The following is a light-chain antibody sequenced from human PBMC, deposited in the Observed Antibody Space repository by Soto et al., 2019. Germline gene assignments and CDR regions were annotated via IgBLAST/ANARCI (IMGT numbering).Light chain of an antibody. V-gene: IGKV3-20*01. CDR1: QSVSSSY. CDR3: QQYGSSPPST. CDR2: GAS. Sequence: EIVLTQSPGTLSLSPGERATLSCRASQSVSSSYLAWYQQKPGQAPRLLIYGASSRATGIPDRFSGSGSGTDFTLTISRLEPEDFAVYYCQQYGSSPPSTFGGGTKVVIK. J-gene: IGKJ4*01.